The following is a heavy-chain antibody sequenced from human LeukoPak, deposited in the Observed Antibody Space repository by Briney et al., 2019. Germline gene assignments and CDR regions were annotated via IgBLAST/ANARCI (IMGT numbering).Heavy chain of an antibody. CDR2: IYYNGST. J-gene: IGHJ4*02. CDR1: GGSISSYY. V-gene: IGHV4-59*08. D-gene: IGHD6-19*01. Sequence: SETLSLTCTVSGGSISSYYWTWIRQTPEKGLEWIGYIYYNGSTNYNPSLKSRVTISVDTSKNQFSLKLSSVTAADTAVYYCARQSRGIAVAGLDCWGQGTLVTVSS. CDR3: ARQSRGIAVAGLDC.